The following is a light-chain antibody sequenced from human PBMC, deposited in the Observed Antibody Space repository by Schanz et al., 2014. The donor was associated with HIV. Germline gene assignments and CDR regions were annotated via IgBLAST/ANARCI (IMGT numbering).Light chain of an antibody. CDR3: QQYNTWPRT. V-gene: IGKV3-15*01. CDR2: SAS. CDR1: QGIDSY. J-gene: IGKJ1*01. Sequence: EIVLTQSPATLSLSPGERVTLSCRASQGIDSYLAWYQQKPGQAPRLLIYSASTRATAIPARFSANGSGTEFTLTITSLQSEDFALYYCQQYNTWPRTFGQGTKVEMK.